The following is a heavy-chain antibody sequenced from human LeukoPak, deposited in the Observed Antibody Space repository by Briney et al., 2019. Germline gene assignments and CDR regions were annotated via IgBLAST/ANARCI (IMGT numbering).Heavy chain of an antibody. CDR3: ARGHYYGSGSYYNVAWFDP. J-gene: IGHJ5*02. CDR2: INHSGST. D-gene: IGHD3-10*01. Sequence: SETLSLTCAVYGGSFSGYYWSWIRQPPGKGLEWIGVINHSGSTNYNPSLKSRVTISVDTSKNQFSLKLSSVTAADTAVYYCARGHYYGSGSYYNVAWFDPWGQGTLVTVSS. CDR1: GGSFSGYY. V-gene: IGHV4-34*01.